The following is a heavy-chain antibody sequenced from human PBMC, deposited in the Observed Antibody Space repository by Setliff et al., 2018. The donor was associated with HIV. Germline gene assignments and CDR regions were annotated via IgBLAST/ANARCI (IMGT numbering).Heavy chain of an antibody. CDR1: GGSISGFH. Sequence: SETLSLTCTVSGGSISGFHWSWIRQSPGKGLEWIGYIHISGRTNYNPSPKSRVNISVDTTKNQCSLKLSSVTAADTAVYYCARLKGGWTHVETFDIWGQGTMVTVSS. J-gene: IGHJ3*02. V-gene: IGHV4-4*08. CDR2: IHISGRT. CDR3: ARLKGGWTHVETFDI. D-gene: IGHD1-26*01.